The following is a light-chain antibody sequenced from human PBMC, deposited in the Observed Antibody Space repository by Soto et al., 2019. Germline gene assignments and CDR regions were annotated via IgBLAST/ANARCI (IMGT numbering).Light chain of an antibody. CDR2: LAS. CDR3: MQALQTPA. CDR1: QSLQHSNGYNY. Sequence: DIVMTQSPLSLPVTPGEPASISCRSRQSLQHSNGYNYLDWYVQKPGQSPQILIYLASNRASGVPERFSGSGSGTDFTLKISRVEAEDVGTYYCMQALQTPAFGQGTKVEIK. J-gene: IGKJ1*01. V-gene: IGKV2-28*01.